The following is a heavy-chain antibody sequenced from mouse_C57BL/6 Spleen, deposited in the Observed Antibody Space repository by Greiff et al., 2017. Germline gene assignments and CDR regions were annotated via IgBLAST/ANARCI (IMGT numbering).Heavy chain of an antibody. CDR3: ARGIGSSYWYFDV. Sequence: EVQLQQSGPELVKPGASVKIPCKASGYTFTDYNMDWVKQSHGKSLEWIGDINPNNGGTIYNQKFKGKATLTVDKSSSTAYMELRSLTSEDTAVYYCARGIGSSYWYFDVWGTGTTVTVSS. CDR2: INPNNGGT. V-gene: IGHV1-18*01. J-gene: IGHJ1*03. D-gene: IGHD1-1*01. CDR1: GYTFTDYN.